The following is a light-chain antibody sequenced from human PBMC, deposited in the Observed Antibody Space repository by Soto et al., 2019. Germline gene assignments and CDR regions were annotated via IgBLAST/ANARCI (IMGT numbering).Light chain of an antibody. Sequence: DIQMTQSPSTLSASVGDRVTITCRASQSISSWLAWYQQKPGKAPKLLIYKASSLESGVPSRFSGSGSGTEFSLTISSLQPDDFATYYCQQYGSYSLFTFGPGTKVEIK. CDR2: KAS. CDR3: QQYGSYSLFT. V-gene: IGKV1-5*03. CDR1: QSISSW. J-gene: IGKJ3*01.